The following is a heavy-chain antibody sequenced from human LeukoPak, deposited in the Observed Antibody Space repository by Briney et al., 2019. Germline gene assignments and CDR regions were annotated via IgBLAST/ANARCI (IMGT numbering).Heavy chain of an antibody. V-gene: IGHV3-23*01. J-gene: IGHJ4*02. D-gene: IGHD3-9*01. CDR1: GFTFSSYA. CDR3: AKDSLPYYDILTGFYLFDY. CDR2: ISGSGGST. Sequence: GGFLRLSCAASGFTFSSYAMSWVRQAPGKGLEWVSAISGSGGSTYYADSVKGRFTISRDNSKNTLYLQMNSLRAEDTAVYYCAKDSLPYYDILTGFYLFDYWGQGTLVTVSS.